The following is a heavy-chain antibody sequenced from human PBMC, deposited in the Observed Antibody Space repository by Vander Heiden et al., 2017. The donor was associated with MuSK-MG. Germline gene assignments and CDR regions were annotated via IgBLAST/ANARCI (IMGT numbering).Heavy chain of an antibody. D-gene: IGHD2-2*01. V-gene: IGHV3-23*01. J-gene: IGHJ4*02. CDR1: GITSGTYA. CDR3: AKRGYWSSTSSHYYFDY. Sequence: EVQLLEAGGGLVQPGGSLRPSCVASGITSGTYAMSWVRQAPGKGLEWVSTSGSGGATYYADSVKGRFTVSRDNSKNTLYLQMNSLRAEDTAVYYCAKRGYWSSTSSHYYFDYWGQGTLVTVSS. CDR2: SGSGGAT.